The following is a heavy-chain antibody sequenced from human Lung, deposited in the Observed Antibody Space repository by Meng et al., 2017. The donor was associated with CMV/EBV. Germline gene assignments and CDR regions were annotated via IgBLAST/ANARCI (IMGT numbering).Heavy chain of an antibody. J-gene: IGHJ4*02. V-gene: IGHV4-4*02. CDR3: GRDQGRELINH. D-gene: IGHD1-7*01. Sequence: QWHLQESGPGLVKTSGTLSRTFTASREPISSDSWWSVARQPPGKGLEWIGEVHHRGDTNYNPSLKSRVDISVDKSKNQFYLSLFSVTAADTAVYYCGRDQGRELINHWGQGTLVTVSS. CDR1: REPISSDSW. CDR2: VHHRGDT.